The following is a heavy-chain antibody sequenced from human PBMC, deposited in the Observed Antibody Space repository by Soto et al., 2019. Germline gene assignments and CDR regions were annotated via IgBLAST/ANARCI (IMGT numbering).Heavy chain of an antibody. V-gene: IGHV1-8*01. CDR1: GYTFTSYD. Sequence: ASVKVSCKASGYTFTSYDMKWVRQATGQGLEWMGWMNPNNDNTGYAEKFRGRVTMTRNTSISTAYLELSSLRSEDTAVYYCARRYYNFWSGYPAFDYWAQGTLVTVSS. CDR3: ARRYYNFWSGYPAFDY. J-gene: IGHJ4*02. D-gene: IGHD3-3*01. CDR2: MNPNNDNT.